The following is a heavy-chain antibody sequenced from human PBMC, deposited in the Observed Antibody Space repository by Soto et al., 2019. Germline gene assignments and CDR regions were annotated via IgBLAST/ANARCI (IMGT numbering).Heavy chain of an antibody. CDR3: ARTHNWNSEGFDH. CDR1: GYPFGTYA. D-gene: IGHD1-7*01. V-gene: IGHV1-18*04. Sequence: QVQLEQSGAEVKEPGASVKVSCKASGYPFGTYAITWVRQAPGQGLEWVGWISTNSGNTYYAQNFQGRVTLTTDTSTTTAYMELMSLTSDDTAIYYCARTHNWNSEGFDHWGQGTLVTVST. CDR2: ISTNSGNT. J-gene: IGHJ4*02.